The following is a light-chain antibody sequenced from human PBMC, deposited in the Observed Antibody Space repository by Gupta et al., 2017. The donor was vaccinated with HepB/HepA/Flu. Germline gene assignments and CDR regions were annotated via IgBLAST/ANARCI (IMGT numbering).Light chain of an antibody. Sequence: DIVMTQSPLSLPVTPGEPASISCRSSQSLLHSNGYNYLDWYLQKPGQSPQLLIYLGSNRASGVPDRFSGSGSGTDFTLKSSRVEAEDVGVYYFMQALQTPRTFGQGTKVEIK. CDR3: MQALQTPRT. J-gene: IGKJ1*01. CDR2: LGS. V-gene: IGKV2-28*01. CDR1: QSLLHSNGYNY.